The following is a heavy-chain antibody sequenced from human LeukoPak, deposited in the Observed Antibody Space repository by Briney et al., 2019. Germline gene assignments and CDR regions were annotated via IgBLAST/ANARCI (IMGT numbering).Heavy chain of an antibody. Sequence: PGGSLRLSCAASGIVFSIYGMHWVRQAPGKGLDWVAFIRYDGSDKYYADSVKGRFTISRDNSKNMLNLQMNSLRAEDTAVYYCANGGYSYDPPDYWGQGTLVTVSS. CDR2: IRYDGSDK. J-gene: IGHJ4*02. CDR1: GIVFSIYG. CDR3: ANGGYSYDPPDY. D-gene: IGHD5-18*01. V-gene: IGHV3-30*02.